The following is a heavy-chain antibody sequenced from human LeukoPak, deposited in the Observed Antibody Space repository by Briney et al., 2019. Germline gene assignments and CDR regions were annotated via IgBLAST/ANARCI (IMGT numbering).Heavy chain of an antibody. CDR1: GGSISSNSYC. V-gene: IGHV4-39*01. CDR3: ARYGRFGESRAN. CDR2: IYYSGST. D-gene: IGHD3-10*01. Sequence: SETLSLTCTVSGGSISSNSYCWGWIRQPPGKGLEWIGSIYYSGSTYYNPSLKSRVTRSVDTSENQFSLKLSSVTAADTAVYSCARYGRFGESRANWGQGTLVTVSS. J-gene: IGHJ4*02.